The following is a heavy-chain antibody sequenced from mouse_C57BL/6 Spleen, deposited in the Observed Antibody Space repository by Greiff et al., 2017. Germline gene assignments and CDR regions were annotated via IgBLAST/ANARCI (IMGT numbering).Heavy chain of an antibody. V-gene: IGHV3-8*01. CDR2: ISYSGST. D-gene: IGHD4-1*02. CDR1: GYSITSDY. CDR3: ASYLTGGSTGTGLFDY. J-gene: IGHJ2*01. Sequence: EVKLMEPGPGLAKPSQTLSLTCSVTGYSITSDYWNWIRKFPGNKLEYMGYISYSGSTSYNPSRKSRISITRDTSKNQSYLQLNSVTTEDTATYYCASYLTGGSTGTGLFDYWGQGTTLTVSS.